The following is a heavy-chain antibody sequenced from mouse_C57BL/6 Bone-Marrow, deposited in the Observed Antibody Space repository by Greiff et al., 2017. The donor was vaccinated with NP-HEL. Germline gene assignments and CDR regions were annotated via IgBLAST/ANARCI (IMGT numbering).Heavy chain of an antibody. V-gene: IGHV1-39*01. D-gene: IGHD2-3*01. CDR2: IIPNSGTT. CDR3: ARARWFLYAMDY. J-gene: IGHJ4*01. Sequence: QLQESGPELVKPGASVKISCKASGYSFTDYYMNWVKQSNGKSLEWFGVIIPNSGTTSYNQKFKGKATLTVDQSSSTAYMQLNSLTSEDSAVYYCARARWFLYAMDYWGQGTSVTVSS. CDR1: GYSFTDYY.